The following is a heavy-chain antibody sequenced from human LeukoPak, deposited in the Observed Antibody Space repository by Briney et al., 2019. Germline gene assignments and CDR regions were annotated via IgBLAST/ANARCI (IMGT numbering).Heavy chain of an antibody. D-gene: IGHD4-11*01. CDR2: IYYSGST. V-gene: IGHV4-59*01. CDR1: GGSISTYH. Sequence: SETLSLTCTVSGGSISTYHWSWIRRPPGKGLEWIGYIYYSGSTNYNPSLKSRVTISVDTSKNQFSLNLSSVTAADTAVYYCARDYSNYIMDYWGQGILVTVSS. CDR3: ARDYSNYIMDY. J-gene: IGHJ4*02.